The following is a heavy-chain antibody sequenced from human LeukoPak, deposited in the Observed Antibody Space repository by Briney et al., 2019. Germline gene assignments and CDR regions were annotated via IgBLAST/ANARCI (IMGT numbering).Heavy chain of an antibody. V-gene: IGHV4-4*09. CDR2: IYTRGST. J-gene: IGHJ5*02. CDR1: GGSISDYY. CDR3: ARTHYDFWSGYYAFDP. Sequence: SETLSLTCTVSGGSISDYYWSWIRQPPGKGLEWIGYIYTRGSTNYNPSLKSRVTISVDTSKNQFSLKLSSVTAADTAVYYCARTHYDFWSGYYAFDPWGQGTLVTVSS. D-gene: IGHD3-3*01.